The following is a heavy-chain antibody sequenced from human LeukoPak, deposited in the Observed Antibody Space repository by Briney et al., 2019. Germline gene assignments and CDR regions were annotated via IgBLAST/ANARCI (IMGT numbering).Heavy chain of an antibody. CDR3: ARGGSYYPDY. CDR2: ISYDGSNK. J-gene: IGHJ4*02. CDR1: GFTFSSYG. V-gene: IGHV3-30*03. D-gene: IGHD3-10*01. Sequence: PGWSLRLSCAASGFTFSSYGMHWVRQAPGKGLEWVAIISYDGSNKYYADSVKGRFTISRDNSKNTLYLQMNSLRAEDTAVYYCARGGSYYPDYWGQGTLVTVSS.